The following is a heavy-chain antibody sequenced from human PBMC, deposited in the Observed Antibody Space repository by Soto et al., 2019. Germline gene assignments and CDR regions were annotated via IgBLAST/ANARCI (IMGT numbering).Heavy chain of an antibody. D-gene: IGHD6-13*01. J-gene: IGHJ4*02. CDR3: ARDPGGAAAVPFAY. Sequence: ASVKVHCKASGYALASYYMHWVRQAPGQGLEWMGIINPSGGSTSYAQKFQGRVTMTRDTSTSTVYMELSSLRSEDTAVYYCARDPGGAAAVPFAYWGQGTLVTVSS. CDR1: GYALASYY. CDR2: INPSGGST. V-gene: IGHV1-46*01.